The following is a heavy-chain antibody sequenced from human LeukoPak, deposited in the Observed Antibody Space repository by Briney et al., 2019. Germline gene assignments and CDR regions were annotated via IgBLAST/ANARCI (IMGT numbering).Heavy chain of an antibody. V-gene: IGHV3-48*02. Sequence: GGSLRLSCAASGFTFSSYSMNWVRQAPGKGLEWVSYISSSSSTIYYADSVKGRFTISRDNAKNSLYLQMNSLRDEDTAVYYCASVAVVTAYYYYGMDVWGQGTTVTVS. CDR1: GFTFSSYS. CDR3: ASVAVVTAYYYYGMDV. D-gene: IGHD2-21*02. CDR2: ISSSSSTI. J-gene: IGHJ6*02.